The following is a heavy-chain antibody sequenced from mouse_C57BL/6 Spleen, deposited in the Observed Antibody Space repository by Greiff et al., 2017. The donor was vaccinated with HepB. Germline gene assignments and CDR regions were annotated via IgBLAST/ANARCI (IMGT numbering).Heavy chain of an antibody. CDR2: IDPENGDT. Sequence: EVQLQQSGAELVRPGASVKLSCTASGFNIKDDYMHWVKQRPEQGLEWIGWIDPENGDTEYASKIQGKATITADTSSNTAYLQLSSLTSEDTAVYYCTTGGSSYWYFDVGGTGTTFTVAS. D-gene: IGHD1-1*01. CDR3: TTGGSSYWYFDV. J-gene: IGHJ1*03. CDR1: GFNIKDDY. V-gene: IGHV14-4*01.